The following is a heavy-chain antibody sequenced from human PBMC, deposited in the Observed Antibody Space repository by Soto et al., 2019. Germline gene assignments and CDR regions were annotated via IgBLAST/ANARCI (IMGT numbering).Heavy chain of an antibody. CDR3: ARNIDSYGSGHDAFDI. J-gene: IGHJ3*02. V-gene: IGHV1-18*01. Sequence: AASVKVSCKASGYTFTSYGISWVRQAPGQGLEWMGWISAYNGNTNYAQKLQGRVTMTTDTSTSTAYMELRSLRSDDTAVYYCARNIDSYGSGHDAFDIWGQGTMVTVSS. CDR2: ISAYNGNT. D-gene: IGHD5-18*01. CDR1: GYTFTSYG.